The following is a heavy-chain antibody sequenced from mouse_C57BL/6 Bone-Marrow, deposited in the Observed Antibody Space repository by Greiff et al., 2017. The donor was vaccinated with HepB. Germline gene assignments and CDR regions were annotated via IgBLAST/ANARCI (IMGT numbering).Heavy chain of an antibody. J-gene: IGHJ4*01. D-gene: IGHD3-3*01. CDR3: ARTRDDYYAMDY. V-gene: IGHV5-4*03. CDR2: ISDGGSYT. CDR1: GFTFSSYA. Sequence: DVKLVESGGGLVKPGGSLKLSCAASGFTFSSYAMSWVRQTPEKRLEWVATISDGGSYTYYPDNVKGRFTISRDNAKNNLYLQMSHLKSEDTAMYYCARTRDDYYAMDYWGQGTSVTVSS.